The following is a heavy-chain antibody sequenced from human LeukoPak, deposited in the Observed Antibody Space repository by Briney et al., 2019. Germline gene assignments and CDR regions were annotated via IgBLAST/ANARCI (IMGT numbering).Heavy chain of an antibody. Sequence: PSQTLSLTCTVSGASISSGSYYWSWIRQPAGKGLEWIGRIYTTGSTNYNPSLKSRVTISLDMSKNQFSLKLSSVTAADTAVYYCARKQWVESYFESWGQGTLVTVSS. CDR2: IYTTGST. D-gene: IGHD6-19*01. CDR3: ARKQWVESYFES. J-gene: IGHJ4*02. CDR1: GASISSGSYY. V-gene: IGHV4-61*02.